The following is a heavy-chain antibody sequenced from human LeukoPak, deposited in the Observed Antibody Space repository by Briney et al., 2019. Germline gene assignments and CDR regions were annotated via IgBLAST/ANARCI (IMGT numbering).Heavy chain of an antibody. Sequence: GGSLRLSCAASGFTFNTCAMSWLWQAPGKGLEWVSAISGTGGSTYYADSVKGRFTISRDNSKNTLYLQMNSLRAEDTAAYYCARDNGVGEYYYYYGMDVWGQGTTVTVSS. V-gene: IGHV3-23*01. CDR1: GFTFNTCA. J-gene: IGHJ6*02. D-gene: IGHD4-17*01. CDR3: ARDNGVGEYYYYYGMDV. CDR2: ISGTGGST.